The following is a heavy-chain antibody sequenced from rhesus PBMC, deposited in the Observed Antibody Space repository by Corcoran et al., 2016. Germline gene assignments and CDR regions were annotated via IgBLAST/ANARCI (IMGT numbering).Heavy chain of an antibody. Sequence: QVKLQESGPGLVKPLETLSLTCAVSGGSISGGYYYWSWTRQPPGKGLEWIGGIYSSSGKTYYNPSLKSRVTISKDTSKNQFSLKLSSVTAADTAVYYCARMYYNIWTGYLDYWGQGVLVTVSS. J-gene: IGHJ4*01. CDR3: ARMYYNIWTGYLDY. CDR2: IYSSSGKT. CDR1: GGSISGGYYY. V-gene: IGHV4S12*01. D-gene: IGHD3-3*01.